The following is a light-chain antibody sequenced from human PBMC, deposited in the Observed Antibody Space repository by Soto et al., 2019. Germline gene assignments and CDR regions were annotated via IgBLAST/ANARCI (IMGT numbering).Light chain of an antibody. CDR3: QQFGHSLT. CDR1: QSISSW. Sequence: DIQMTQSPSTLSASVGDRVTITCRASQSISSWLAWYQQKPGKAPKLLIYKASSLESGVPLRFSGSGSGTEFTLTISSLQPDDFATYYCQQFGHSLTFGGGTKVEIK. V-gene: IGKV1-5*03. CDR2: KAS. J-gene: IGKJ4*01.